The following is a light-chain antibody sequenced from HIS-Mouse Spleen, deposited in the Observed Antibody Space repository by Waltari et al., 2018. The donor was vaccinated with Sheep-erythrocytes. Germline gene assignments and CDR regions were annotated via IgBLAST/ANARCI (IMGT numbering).Light chain of an antibody. Sequence: SALTQPASVSGSPGQSITISCTGTSSDVGSYNLVSWYQQHPGKAPKLMIYEGSKRPSGVSNRFSGSKSGNTASLTISGLQAEDEADYYCCSYAGSSTPWVFGGETKLTVL. CDR3: CSYAGSSTPWV. CDR2: EGS. J-gene: IGLJ3*02. V-gene: IGLV2-23*01. CDR1: SSDVGSYNL.